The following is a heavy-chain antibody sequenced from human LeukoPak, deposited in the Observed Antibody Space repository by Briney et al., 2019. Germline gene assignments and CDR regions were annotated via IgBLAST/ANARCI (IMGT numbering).Heavy chain of an antibody. CDR1: GYTFTGYY. J-gene: IGHJ4*02. D-gene: IGHD2-2*02. V-gene: IGHV1-2*02. CDR2: INPNSGGT. Sequence: ASVKVSCKASGYTFTGYYMHWVRQAPGQGLERMGWINPNSGGTNYAQKLQGRVTMTTDTSTSTAYMELRSLRSDDTAVYYCARSVVPAAIQGDYWGQGTLVTVSS. CDR3: ARSVVPAAIQGDY.